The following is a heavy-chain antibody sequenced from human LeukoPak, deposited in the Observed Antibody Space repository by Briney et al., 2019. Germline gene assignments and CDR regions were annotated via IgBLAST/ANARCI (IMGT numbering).Heavy chain of an antibody. D-gene: IGHD2-15*01. CDR1: GFTFSSYA. CDR2: ISYDGSNK. Sequence: GGSLRLSCAASGFTFSSYAMHWVRQAAGKGLEWVAVISYDGSNKYYADSVKGRFTISRDNSKNTLYLQMNSLRAEDTAVYYCARTPQYCSGGSCYSGSVDYWGQGTLVTVSS. CDR3: ARTPQYCSGGSCYSGSVDY. J-gene: IGHJ4*02. V-gene: IGHV3-30-3*01.